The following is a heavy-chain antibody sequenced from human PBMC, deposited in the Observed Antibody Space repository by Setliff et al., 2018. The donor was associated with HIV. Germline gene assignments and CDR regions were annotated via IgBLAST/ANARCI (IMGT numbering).Heavy chain of an antibody. J-gene: IGHJ4*02. CDR1: GGSISSSSYY. CDR3: ARQESYGNGGLYYFDY. CDR2: IYYSGST. Sequence: PSETLSLTCTASGGSISSSSYYWGWIRQPPGKGLEWIGSIYYSGSTYYNPSLKSRVTISVDTSKNQFSLKLSSVTAADTAVYYCARQESYGNGGLYYFDYWGQGTRVTVS. D-gene: IGHD2-8*02. V-gene: IGHV4-39*01.